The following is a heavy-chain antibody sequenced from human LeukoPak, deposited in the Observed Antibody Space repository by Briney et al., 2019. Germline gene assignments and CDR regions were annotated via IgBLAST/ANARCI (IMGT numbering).Heavy chain of an antibody. J-gene: IGHJ4*02. Sequence: GASVKVSCKASGYTFTSYGISWVRQVPGQGLEWMGWISAYNGNANYAQKVQGRVTMTTDTSTSTAYMELRRLRSEDTAVYYCASSVRGYYDSSGLDFDYWGQGTLVTVSS. CDR1: GYTFTSYG. CDR3: ASSVRGYYDSSGLDFDY. CDR2: ISAYNGNA. D-gene: IGHD3-22*01. V-gene: IGHV1-18*01.